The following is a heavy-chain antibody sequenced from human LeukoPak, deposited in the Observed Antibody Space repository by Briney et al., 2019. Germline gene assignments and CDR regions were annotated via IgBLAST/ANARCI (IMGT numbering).Heavy chain of an antibody. CDR3: ARQYDY. CDR1: GGSISSGSYF. J-gene: IGHJ4*02. CDR2: MYYSGST. Sequence: SETLSLTCTVSGGSISSGSYFWGWVRQPPGKGLEWIGSMYYSGSTDYNPSLKSRVTISADTSKNQFSLKLTSVTAADTAVYYCARQYDYWGQGTLVTVS. V-gene: IGHV4-39*01.